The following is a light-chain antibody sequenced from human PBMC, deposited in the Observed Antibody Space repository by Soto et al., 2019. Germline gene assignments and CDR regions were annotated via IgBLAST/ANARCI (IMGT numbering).Light chain of an antibody. J-gene: IGLJ1*01. V-gene: IGLV2-11*01. CDR2: DVS. CDR1: SSDVGGYNY. Sequence: QSVLTQPRSVSGSPGQSVTISCTGPSSDVGGYNYVSWYQQHPGKAPKLMIYDVSKRPSGVPDRFSGSKSGNTASLTISGLQAEDEADYYCCSYAGNYVFGTGTKLTVL. CDR3: CSYAGNYV.